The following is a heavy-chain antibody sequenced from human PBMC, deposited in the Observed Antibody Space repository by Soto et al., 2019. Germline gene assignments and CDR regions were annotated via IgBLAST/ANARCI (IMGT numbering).Heavy chain of an antibody. D-gene: IGHD3-10*01. CDR1: GGSFSGYY. J-gene: IGHJ3*02. Sequence: ASETLSLTCAVYGGSFSGYYWSWLRQPPGKGLEWIGEINHSGSTNYNPSLKSRVTISVDTTKNQFSLKLSSVTAADTAVYYCARVDYYGSSNGFDIWGQGTMVTVSS. CDR3: ARVDYYGSSNGFDI. CDR2: INHSGST. V-gene: IGHV4-34*01.